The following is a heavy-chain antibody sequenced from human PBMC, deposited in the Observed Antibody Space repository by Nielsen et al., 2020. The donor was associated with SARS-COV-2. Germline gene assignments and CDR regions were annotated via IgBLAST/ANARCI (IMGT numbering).Heavy chain of an antibody. J-gene: IGHJ3*02. V-gene: IGHV1-18*04. Sequence: ASVKVSCKASGYTFTSYGISWVRQAPGQGLEWMGWISAYNGNTNYAQKLQGRVTMTTDTSTSTAYMELRSLRSDDTAVYYCARDRRAVAGTTDDAFDIWGQGTMVTVSS. CDR3: ARDRRAVAGTTDDAFDI. CDR2: ISAYNGNT. D-gene: IGHD6-19*01. CDR1: GYTFTSYG.